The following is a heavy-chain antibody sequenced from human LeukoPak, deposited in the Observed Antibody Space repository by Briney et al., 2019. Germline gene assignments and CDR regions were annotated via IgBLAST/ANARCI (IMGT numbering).Heavy chain of an antibody. CDR1: GASLSSYY. V-gene: IGHV4-59*01. Sequence: SETLSLTCTVSGASLSSYYWSWIRQPPGKGLEWIGYIYYSGSTNYNPSLKSRVTISVDTSKNQFSLKLSSVTAADTAVYYCARGGGSYYVQNYYYGMDVWGQGTTVTVSS. CDR2: IYYSGST. J-gene: IGHJ6*02. CDR3: ARGGGSYYVQNYYYGMDV. D-gene: IGHD1-26*01.